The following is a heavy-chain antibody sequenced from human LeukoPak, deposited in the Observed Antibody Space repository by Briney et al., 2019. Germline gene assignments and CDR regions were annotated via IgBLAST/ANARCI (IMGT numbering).Heavy chain of an antibody. CDR2: IYYSGRT. V-gene: IGHV4-59*08. D-gene: IGHD3-22*01. CDR3: ARTISDSSGYYYSDY. J-gene: IGHJ4*02. Sequence: SDTLSLPCSLCGGSISSYYGSWMRQPPGRELEWIGYIYYSGRTYYNPSLKSRVTISVDTSKNQFSLSLSSVTAADTAVYYCARTISDSSGYYYSDYWGQGTLVTVSS. CDR1: GGSISSYY.